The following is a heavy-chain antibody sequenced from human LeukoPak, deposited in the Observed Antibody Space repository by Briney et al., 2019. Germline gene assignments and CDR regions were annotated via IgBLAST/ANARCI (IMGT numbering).Heavy chain of an antibody. CDR2: IKQDGSEK. V-gene: IGHV3-7*01. Sequence: GGSLRLSCAASGFTFSSYWMSWVRQAPGKGLGWVANIKQDGSEKYYVDSVKGRFTISRDNAKNSLYLQMNSLRAEDTAVYYCAELGITMIGGVRGKGTTVTISS. CDR1: GFTFSSYW. D-gene: IGHD3-10*02. J-gene: IGHJ6*04. CDR3: AELGITMIGGV.